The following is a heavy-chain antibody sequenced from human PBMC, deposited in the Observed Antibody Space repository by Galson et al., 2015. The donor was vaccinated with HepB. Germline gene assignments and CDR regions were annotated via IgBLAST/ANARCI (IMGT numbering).Heavy chain of an antibody. CDR1: GFTFSSYG. CDR2: ISYDGSNK. V-gene: IGHV3-30*18. Sequence: SLRLSCAASGFTFSSYGMHWVRQAPGKGLEWVAVISYDGSNKYYADSVKGRFTISRDNSKNTLYLQMNSLRAEDTAVYYCAKDLGRWNNWNYVDGMDVWGQGTTVTVSS. D-gene: IGHD1-7*01. J-gene: IGHJ6*02. CDR3: AKDLGRWNNWNYVDGMDV.